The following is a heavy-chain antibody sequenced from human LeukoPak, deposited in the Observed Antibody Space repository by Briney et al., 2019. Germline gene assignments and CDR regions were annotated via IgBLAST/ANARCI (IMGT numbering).Heavy chain of an antibody. Sequence: SETLSLTCTVSDDSITMYYWTWIRQPPGKGLEWIGYVDHTGSTKFNPSLNGRVSISRDTSNNFFSLRLRSVTAADTAVYFCARGRASSSTWYSTYYYFFYMDFWGKGTTVTVSS. CDR3: ARGRASSSTWYSTYYYFFYMDF. J-gene: IGHJ6*03. V-gene: IGHV4-59*01. CDR2: VDHTGST. D-gene: IGHD4-11*01. CDR1: DDSITMYY.